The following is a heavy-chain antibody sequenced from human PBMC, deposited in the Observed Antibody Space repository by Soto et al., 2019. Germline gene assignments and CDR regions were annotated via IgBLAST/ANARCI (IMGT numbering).Heavy chain of an antibody. V-gene: IGHV3-64D*06. CDR2: ISSYGADT. D-gene: IGHD6-19*01. Sequence: GSRRLSGSASRFTFNSYTMHYVHQAPGKGLEFVSAISSYGADTYYADSVKGRFAISRDNSKNTLYLQMSSLRAEDTALYYCVKEGYMRSDWYGQFDYWGQGALVTVYS. CDR1: RFTFNSYT. J-gene: IGHJ4*02. CDR3: VKEGYMRSDWYGQFDY.